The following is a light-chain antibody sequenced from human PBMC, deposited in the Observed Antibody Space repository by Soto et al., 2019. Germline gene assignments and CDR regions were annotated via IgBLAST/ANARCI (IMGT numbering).Light chain of an antibody. CDR2: TAY. Sequence: NPFHSYVYASVGYKESLNYRPSRGIGNALAWYQQKPGTAPKLLIHTAYTLQAGVPSRFSGSGSGTDFTLTISSLQPEDVAAYYCQKYNSAPLTFGGRIKVDIK. CDR1: RGIGNA. CDR3: QKYNSAPLT. J-gene: IGKJ4*01. V-gene: IGKV1-27*01.